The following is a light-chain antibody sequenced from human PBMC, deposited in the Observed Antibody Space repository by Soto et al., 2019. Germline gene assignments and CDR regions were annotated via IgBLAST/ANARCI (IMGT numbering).Light chain of an antibody. CDR1: QSVSNW. CDR3: QQYDSHMYT. J-gene: IGKJ2*01. V-gene: IGKV1-5*03. CDR2: KAS. Sequence: DIKMTQSPSTLSASVGDRVTITCRASQSVSNWLAWYQQKPGKAPKLLIYKASSLESGVPSRFSGSGSGTEFTLTISSLQPDDFATYFCQQYDSHMYTFGQGTKVDIK.